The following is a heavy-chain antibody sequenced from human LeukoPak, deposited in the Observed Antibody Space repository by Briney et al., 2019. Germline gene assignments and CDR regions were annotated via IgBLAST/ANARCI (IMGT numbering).Heavy chain of an antibody. CDR1: GGTFSSYA. V-gene: IGHV1-69*13. CDR3: ARDRVAAAGTLDY. J-gene: IGHJ4*02. CDR2: IIPIFGTA. Sequence: SVKVSCKASGGTFSSYAISWVRQAPGQGLEWMGGIIPIFGTANYAQKFQGRVTITADESTSTAYMELSSLRSEDTAVYYCARDRVAAAGTLDYWGQGTLVTVSS. D-gene: IGHD6-13*01.